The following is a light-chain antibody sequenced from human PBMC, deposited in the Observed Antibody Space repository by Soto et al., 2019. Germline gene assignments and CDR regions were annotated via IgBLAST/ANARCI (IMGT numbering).Light chain of an antibody. V-gene: IGKV3-15*01. CDR1: QSVSSS. J-gene: IGKJ1*01. CDR2: DTS. Sequence: EIVVTQSPATLSVSPGERVTLSCRASQSVSSSLAWYQQRPGQAPRLLIYDTSTRAAGISARFSGSGSGTEFTLTISSLQSEDFAVYYCQQRSNWPETFGQGTKVEIK. CDR3: QQRSNWPET.